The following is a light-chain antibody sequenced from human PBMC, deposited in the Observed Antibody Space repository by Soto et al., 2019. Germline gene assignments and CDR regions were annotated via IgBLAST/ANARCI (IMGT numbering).Light chain of an antibody. Sequence: EVVMTQSPATLSVSPGERATLSCRASQSVSSNLAWYQQKPGQAPRLLIYAASTRATGIPARLSGSGSGTEFSLTISSLQSADSALYYCQQYYNWPRTFGQGTKVDIK. J-gene: IGKJ1*01. CDR2: AAS. CDR1: QSVSSN. CDR3: QQYYNWPRT. V-gene: IGKV3D-15*01.